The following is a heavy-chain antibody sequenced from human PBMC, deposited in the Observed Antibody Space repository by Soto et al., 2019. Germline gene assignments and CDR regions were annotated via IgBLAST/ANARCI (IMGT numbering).Heavy chain of an antibody. Sequence: EVQLVETGGGLIQPGGSLRLSCAASGFTVSSNYMSWVRQAPGKGLEWVSVIYSGGSTYYADSVKGRSTISRDNSKNTLYLQMNSLRAEDTAVYYCARGVVTAQSSYFDYWGQGTLVTVSS. CDR1: GFTVSSNY. D-gene: IGHD2-21*02. CDR3: ARGVVTAQSSYFDY. CDR2: IYSGGST. V-gene: IGHV3-53*02. J-gene: IGHJ4*02.